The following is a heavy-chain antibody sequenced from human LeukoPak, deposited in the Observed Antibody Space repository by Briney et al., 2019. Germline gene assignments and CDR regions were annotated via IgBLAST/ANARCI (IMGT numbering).Heavy chain of an antibody. CDR3: ARGPHSYDSGGSYNVREFDY. D-gene: IGHD3-10*01. Sequence: PSETLSLTCAVYGGSFSGYYRSWIRQAPGKGLEWIGEINHSGSTNYNPSLKSRVTISVDTSKNQFSLQLKSVTAADTAVFYCARGPHSYDSGGSYNVREFDYWGQGTLVTVSS. CDR2: INHSGST. J-gene: IGHJ4*02. CDR1: GGSFSGYY. V-gene: IGHV4-34*01.